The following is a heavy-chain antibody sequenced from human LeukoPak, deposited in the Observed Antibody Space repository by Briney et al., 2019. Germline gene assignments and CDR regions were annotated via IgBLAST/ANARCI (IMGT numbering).Heavy chain of an antibody. V-gene: IGHV4-39*07. CDR3: ARAPSKPGYSSSWFKNWFDP. D-gene: IGHD6-13*01. J-gene: IGHJ5*02. Sequence: SETLSLTCTVSGGSISSSSYYWSWIRQPPGKGLEWIGEINHSGSTNYNPSLKSRVTISVDTSKNQFSLKLSSVTAADTAVYYCARAPSKPGYSSSWFKNWFDPWGQGTLVTVSS. CDR1: GGSISSSSYY. CDR2: INHSGST.